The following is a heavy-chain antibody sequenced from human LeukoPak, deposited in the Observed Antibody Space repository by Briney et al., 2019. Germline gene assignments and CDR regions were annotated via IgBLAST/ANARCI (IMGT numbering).Heavy chain of an antibody. Sequence: GASVKVSCKASGYTLTDYYMLWVQQAPGQGLEWMGWINPKNGGTNYAQKFQGRVTMTRDTSISTAYMALSRLTCDDTAVYYCAKGDIYFDYWGQGTLVTVSS. V-gene: IGHV1-2*03. CDR1: GYTLTDYY. CDR2: INPKNGGT. CDR3: AKGDIYFDY. J-gene: IGHJ4*02.